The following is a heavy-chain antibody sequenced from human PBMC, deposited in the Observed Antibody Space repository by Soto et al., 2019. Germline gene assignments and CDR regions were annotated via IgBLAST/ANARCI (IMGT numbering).Heavy chain of an antibody. Sequence: PGGSLRLSCAASGFIFSNAWMNWVRQAPGKGLEWVSAFSGSGYYIYYADSLKGRFTISRDNAKNSLYLHMNSLRAEDTAVYYCARAASGSYRDAFDIWGQGTMVTVSS. CDR1: GFIFSNAW. CDR2: FSGSGYYI. CDR3: ARAASGSYRDAFDI. D-gene: IGHD3-10*01. J-gene: IGHJ3*02. V-gene: IGHV3-21*01.